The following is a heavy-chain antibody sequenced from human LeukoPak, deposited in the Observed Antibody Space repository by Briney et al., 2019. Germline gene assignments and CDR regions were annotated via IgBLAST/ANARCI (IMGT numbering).Heavy chain of an antibody. J-gene: IGHJ4*02. D-gene: IGHD1-7*01. Sequence: ASVKVSCKASGYTFTSYYMHWVRQAPGQGLEWMGIINPSGGSTSYAQKFQGRVTMTRDTSTSTVYMELSSLRSEDTAVYYCARDPDSAIITGTEVDYWGQGTLVTVSS. V-gene: IGHV1-46*01. CDR1: GYTFTSYY. CDR2: INPSGGST. CDR3: ARDPDSAIITGTEVDY.